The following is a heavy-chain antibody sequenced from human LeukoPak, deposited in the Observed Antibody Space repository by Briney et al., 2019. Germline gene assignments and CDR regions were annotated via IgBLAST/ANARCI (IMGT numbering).Heavy chain of an antibody. D-gene: IGHD5-24*01. Sequence: SVKVSCKASGYSFTSYAINWVRQAPGQGLEWMGGIIPIFGTANYAQKFQGRVTITADESTSTAYMELSSLRSEDTAVYYCARTLEMATTMCYFDYWGQGTLVTVSS. CDR2: IIPIFGTA. CDR3: ARTLEMATTMCYFDY. CDR1: GYSFTSYA. V-gene: IGHV1-69*13. J-gene: IGHJ4*02.